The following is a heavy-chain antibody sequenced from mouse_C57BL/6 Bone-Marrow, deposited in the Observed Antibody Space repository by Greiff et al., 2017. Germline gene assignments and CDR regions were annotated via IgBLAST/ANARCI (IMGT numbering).Heavy chain of an antibody. CDR2: ISNGGGST. J-gene: IGHJ3*01. Sequence: EVQRVESGGGLVQPGGSLKLSCAASGFTFSDYYMYWVRQTPEKRLEWVAYISNGGGSTYYPDTVKGRFTISRDNAKNTLYLQMSRLKSEDTAMYYCARHDNSWFAYWGQGTLVTVSA. CDR3: ARHDNSWFAY. CDR1: GFTFSDYY. V-gene: IGHV5-12*01.